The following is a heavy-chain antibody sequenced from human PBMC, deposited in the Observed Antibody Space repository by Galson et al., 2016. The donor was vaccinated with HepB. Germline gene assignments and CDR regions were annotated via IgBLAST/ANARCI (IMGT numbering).Heavy chain of an antibody. CDR1: GFIFSSYA. V-gene: IGHV3-30-3*01. CDR3: AREVTSHFELDY. Sequence: SLRLSCAASGFIFSSYAMNWVRQAPGKGLEWVAVVSRDATTTYYAHSMKGRFTISRDNSMNTVYLQMNNLRDDDTGVYYCAREVTSHFELDYWGQGALVTVSS. CDR2: VSRDATTT. D-gene: IGHD2-2*01. J-gene: IGHJ4*02.